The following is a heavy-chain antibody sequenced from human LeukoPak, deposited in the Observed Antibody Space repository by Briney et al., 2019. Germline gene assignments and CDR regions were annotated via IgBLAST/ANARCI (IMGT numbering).Heavy chain of an antibody. J-gene: IGHJ4*02. D-gene: IGHD2-15*01. CDR3: VRDCSGGSCYYN. Sequence: PSETLSLTCTVSGGSISSYNWGWIRQSPGKGLEWIGNIYYSGSTKYNPSLKSRVTISVDTSKNQFFLKLSSVTAADTAVYYRVRDCSGGSCYYNWGQGTLVTVSS. CDR1: GGSISSYN. V-gene: IGHV4-59*01. CDR2: IYYSGST.